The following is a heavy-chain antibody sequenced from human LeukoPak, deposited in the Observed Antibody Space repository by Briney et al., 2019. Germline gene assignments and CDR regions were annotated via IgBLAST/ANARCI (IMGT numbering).Heavy chain of an antibody. CDR1: GGTFSSYA. Sequence: SVTVSCKASGGTFSSYAFSWVRQAPGQGLEWMGRIIPILAKEFYAQKVQDRLTITADPSTSTAYMELSSLRSDDTAVYYCARDRRAAGGFFSPEYWGQGTQVTVSS. J-gene: IGHJ4*02. D-gene: IGHD6-13*01. CDR3: ARDRRAAGGFFSPEY. V-gene: IGHV1-69*04. CDR2: IIPILAKE.